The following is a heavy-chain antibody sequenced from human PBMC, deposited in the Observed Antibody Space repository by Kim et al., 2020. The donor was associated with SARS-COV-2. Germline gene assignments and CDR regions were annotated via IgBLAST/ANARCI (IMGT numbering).Heavy chain of an antibody. V-gene: IGHV4-61*01. CDR1: GGSVSSGSYY. CDR3: ARDWRGLRYFDY. J-gene: IGHJ4*02. Sequence: SETLSLTCTVSGGSVSSGSYYWTWIRQPPGKGLEWIGNIYYSGSTNYNPSLKSRVTISVDTSKNQFSLKLTSVTAADTAIYYCARDWRGLRYFDYWGQGTLVTVSS. CDR2: IYYSGST. D-gene: IGHD4-17*01.